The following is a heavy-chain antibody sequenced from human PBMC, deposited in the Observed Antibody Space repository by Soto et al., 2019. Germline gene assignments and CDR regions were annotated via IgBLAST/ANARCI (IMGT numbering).Heavy chain of an antibody. D-gene: IGHD5-12*01. CDR3: AKSTGGGYDYYYYGMDV. J-gene: IGHJ6*02. CDR1: GFTFSSYA. CDR2: ISGSGGST. Sequence: PGGSLRLSCAASGFTFSSYAMSWVRQAPGKGLEWVSAISGSGGSTYYADSVKGRFTISRDNSKNTLYLQMNSLRAEDTAVYYCAKSTGGGYDYYYYGMDVWGQGTTVTVSS. V-gene: IGHV3-23*01.